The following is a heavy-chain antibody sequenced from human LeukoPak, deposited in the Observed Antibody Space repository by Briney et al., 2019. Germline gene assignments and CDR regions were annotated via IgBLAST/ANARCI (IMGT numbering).Heavy chain of an antibody. J-gene: IGHJ4*02. CDR3: ARGTNDYVWGSYRYLDY. CDR2: INPSGGST. Sequence: ASVKVPCKASGYTFTSYYMHWVRQAPGQGLEWMGIINPSGGSTSYAQKFQGRVTMTRDTSTSTVYMELSSLRSEDTAVYYCARGTNDYVWGSYRYLDYWGQGTLVTVSS. V-gene: IGHV1-46*01. CDR1: GYTFTSYY. D-gene: IGHD3-16*02.